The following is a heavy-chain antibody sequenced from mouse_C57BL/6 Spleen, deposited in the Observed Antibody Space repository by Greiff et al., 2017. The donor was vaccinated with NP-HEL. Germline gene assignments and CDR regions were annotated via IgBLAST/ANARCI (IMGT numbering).Heavy chain of an antibody. CDR1: GYTFTSYW. J-gene: IGHJ2*01. V-gene: IGHV1-69*01. D-gene: IGHD1-1*01. CDR2: LDPSDSYT. Sequence: QVQLKQPGAELVMPGASVKLSCKASGYTFTSYWMHWVKQRPGQGLEWIGELDPSDSYTNYNQKFKGKSTLTVDKSSSTAYMQLSSLTSEDSAVYYCARGDEGGYYYGSSVLFDYWGQGTTLTVSS. CDR3: ARGDEGGYYYGSSVLFDY.